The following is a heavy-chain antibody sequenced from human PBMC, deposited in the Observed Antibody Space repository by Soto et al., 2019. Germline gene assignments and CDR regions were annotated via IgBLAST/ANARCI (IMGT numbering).Heavy chain of an antibody. D-gene: IGHD3-10*01. CDR3: ARVRDYGLGTNRHYYGMDV. J-gene: IGHJ6*02. Sequence: QVQLQESGPGLVKSSETLSLTCTVSGGSISGYYWSWIRQPAGKGLEWIGRLYTMGSTNYNPSLQSRVTMSVDMSKNDFSLKVSSVTAAETAVYFCARVRDYGLGTNRHYYGMDVWGQGTTVTVSS. CDR2: LYTMGST. CDR1: GGSISGYY. V-gene: IGHV4-4*07.